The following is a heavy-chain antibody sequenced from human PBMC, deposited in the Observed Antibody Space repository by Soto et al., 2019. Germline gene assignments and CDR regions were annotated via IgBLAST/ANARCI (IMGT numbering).Heavy chain of an antibody. CDR2: VYSTEIT. CDR1: GDSISSYF. V-gene: IGHV4-59*01. CDR3: ARGSEAWFDP. J-gene: IGHJ5*02. Sequence: SETLSLTCTVSGDSISSYFWSWIRQPPGKGLEWIGYVYSTEITNYNPSLKSRVAMSIDTSKNQFSLKVRSVTAADTAVYYCARGSEAWFDPWGQGSLVTVSS.